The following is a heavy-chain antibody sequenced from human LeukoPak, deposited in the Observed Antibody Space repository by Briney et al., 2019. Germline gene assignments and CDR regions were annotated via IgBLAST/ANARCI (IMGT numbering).Heavy chain of an antibody. Sequence: GGSLRLSCAASGFTFSSYAMSWVRQAPGKGLEWVLAISGSGGSTYYADSVKGRFTISRENSKNTLYLQMNSLRAEDTAVYYCAKSIPFHSRYTAYWGQGTLVTVSS. CDR3: AKSIPFHSRYTAY. V-gene: IGHV3-23*01. CDR1: GFTFSSYA. D-gene: IGHD1-1*01. CDR2: ISGSGGST. J-gene: IGHJ4*02.